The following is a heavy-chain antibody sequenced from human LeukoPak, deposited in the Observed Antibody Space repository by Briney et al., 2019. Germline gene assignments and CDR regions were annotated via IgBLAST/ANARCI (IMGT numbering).Heavy chain of an antibody. CDR3: AKAVGSGSYRHSDY. Sequence: PGGSLRLSCAASGFIFSDCAMHWVRQAPGKGLEHVSTISYNGGGTYYAASVRDRFTISRDNSRNTLYLHMNSLTADDTAVYFCAKAVGSGSYRHSDYWGQGTLVTVSS. J-gene: IGHJ4*02. CDR2: ISYNGGGT. V-gene: IGHV3-64*02. CDR1: GFIFSDCA. D-gene: IGHD3-10*01.